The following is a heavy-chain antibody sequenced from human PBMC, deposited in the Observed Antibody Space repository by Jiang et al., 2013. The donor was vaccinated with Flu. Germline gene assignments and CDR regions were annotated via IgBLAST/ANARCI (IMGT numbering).Heavy chain of an antibody. V-gene: IGHV3-30*18. CDR3: AKDRIRYFYDNSGYYFDH. Sequence: VQLVESGGGVVQPGRSLRLSCAASRFTFNSYGMHWVRLAPGKGLEWVAVISFDGGSKYYADSVKGRFTISRDNSKNTLYLQMSTLRAEDTAVYYCAKDRIRYFYDNSGYYFDHWGQGTLVTV. CDR1: RFTFNSYG. D-gene: IGHD3-22*01. CDR2: ISFDGGSK. J-gene: IGHJ4*02.